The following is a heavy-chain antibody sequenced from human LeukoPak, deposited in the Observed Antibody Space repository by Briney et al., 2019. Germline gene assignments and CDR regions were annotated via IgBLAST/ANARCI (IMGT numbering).Heavy chain of an antibody. Sequence: PGGSLRLSCAASGFTVSSNYMSWVRQAPGKGLEWVSVIYSGGGTYYADSVKGRFTISRGNSKNTLYLQMNSLRAEDTAVYYCARVYPDYYGSGSPWYFDYWGQGTLVTVSS. CDR3: ARVYPDYYGSGSPWYFDY. V-gene: IGHV3-53*01. CDR1: GFTVSSNY. D-gene: IGHD3-10*01. J-gene: IGHJ4*02. CDR2: IYSGGGT.